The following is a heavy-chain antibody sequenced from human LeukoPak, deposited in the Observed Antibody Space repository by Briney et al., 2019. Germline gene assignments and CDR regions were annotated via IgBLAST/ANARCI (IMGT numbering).Heavy chain of an antibody. V-gene: IGHV4-4*07. Sequence: SETLSLTCTVSGGSISDYYWSWIRQPAGKGLEWIGRIFTSGGTDYNPSLKSRVTMSVDKSKNQFSLKLSSVAAADTAVYYCARVTVVAANYFDTWGQGILVTVSS. CDR3: ARVTVVAANYFDT. CDR1: GGSISDYY. CDR2: IFTSGGT. J-gene: IGHJ4*02. D-gene: IGHD2-15*01.